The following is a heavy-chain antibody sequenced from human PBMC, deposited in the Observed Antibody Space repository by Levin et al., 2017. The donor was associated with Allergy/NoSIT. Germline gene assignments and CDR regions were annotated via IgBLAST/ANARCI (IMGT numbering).Heavy chain of an antibody. CDR1: GFTFSSYS. CDR2: ISSSSSTI. D-gene: IGHD5-18*01. Sequence: GESLKISCAASGFTFSSYSMNWVRQAPGKGLEWVSYISSSSSTIYYADSVKGRFTISRDNAKNSLYLQMNSLRAEDTAVYYCARWGGVDTAMAGPLQREQYYYGMDVWGQGTTVTVSS. CDR3: ARWGGVDTAMAGPLQREQYYYGMDV. J-gene: IGHJ6*02. V-gene: IGHV3-48*01.